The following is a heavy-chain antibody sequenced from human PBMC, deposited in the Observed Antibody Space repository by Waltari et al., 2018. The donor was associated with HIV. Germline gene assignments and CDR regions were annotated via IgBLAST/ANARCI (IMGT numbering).Heavy chain of an antibody. V-gene: IGHV1-24*01. J-gene: IGHJ5*02. CDR1: GYTLSELS. D-gene: IGHD2-15*01. CDR3: TTEGLYCSGGTCYSRFDP. CDR2: FDHEQGKT. Sequence: QVPLVQSGAEVKKPVASVKVSCKVSGYTLSELSMHWVRQAPGKGREWMGGFDHEQGKTIYAQNCQGRVTMTEDAATDTAYMELSSLRSEDTAVYYCTTEGLYCSGGTCYSRFDPWGQGTLVTVSS.